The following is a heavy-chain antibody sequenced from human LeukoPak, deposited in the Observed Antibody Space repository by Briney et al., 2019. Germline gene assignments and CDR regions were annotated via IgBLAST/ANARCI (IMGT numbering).Heavy chain of an antibody. V-gene: IGHV1-69*13. D-gene: IGHD2-8*02. Sequence: ASVKVSCKASGGTFSSYAISWVRQAPGQGLEWMGGIIPIFGTANYAQKFQGRVTITADESTSTAYMELSSLRSEDTAVYYCARVVVWEYYYYGMDVWGQGTKVTVSS. J-gene: IGHJ6*02. CDR2: IIPIFGTA. CDR1: GGTFSSYA. CDR3: ARVVVWEYYYYGMDV.